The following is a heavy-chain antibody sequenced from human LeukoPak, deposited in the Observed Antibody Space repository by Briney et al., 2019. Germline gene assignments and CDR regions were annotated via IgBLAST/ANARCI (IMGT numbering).Heavy chain of an antibody. D-gene: IGHD3-9*01. V-gene: IGHV3-66*01. J-gene: IGHJ4*02. CDR3: AARGYFDPSHY. CDR2: IYSAGST. CDR1: GFTVSSNY. Sequence: GGSLRLSCAASGFTVSSNYMSWVRQAPGKGLEWVSVIYSAGSTYYADSVKGRFTISRDNSKNTLYLQMSSLRAEDTAVYYCAARGYFDPSHYSGQGTLVTVSS.